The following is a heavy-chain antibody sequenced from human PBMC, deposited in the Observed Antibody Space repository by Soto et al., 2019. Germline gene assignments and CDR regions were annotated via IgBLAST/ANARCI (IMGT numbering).Heavy chain of an antibody. J-gene: IGHJ6*02. D-gene: IGHD6-13*01. CDR1: GFTFSSYS. CDR2: ISSSSSYI. Sequence: EVQLVESGGGLVKPGGSLRLSCAASGFTFSSYSMNWVRQAPGKGLEWVSSISSSSSYIYYADSVKGRFTISRDNAKNSLYLQMNSLRAEDTAVYYCARDKGRESYSSSWGDYYYGMDVWGQGTTVTVSS. V-gene: IGHV3-21*01. CDR3: ARDKGRESYSSSWGDYYYGMDV.